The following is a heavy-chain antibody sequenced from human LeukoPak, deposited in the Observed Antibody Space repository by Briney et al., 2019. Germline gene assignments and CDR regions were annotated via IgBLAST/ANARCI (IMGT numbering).Heavy chain of an antibody. CDR3: AREGASARRVLDY. V-gene: IGHV4-59*01. Sequence: SETLCLTCTVSGGSISSYYWSWIRQPPGKGLEWIGYIYYSGSTNYNPSLKSRVTISVDTSKNQFSLKLSSVTAADTAVYYCAREGASARRVLDYWGQGTLVTVSS. J-gene: IGHJ4*02. CDR1: GGSISSYY. CDR2: IYYSGST. D-gene: IGHD1-26*01.